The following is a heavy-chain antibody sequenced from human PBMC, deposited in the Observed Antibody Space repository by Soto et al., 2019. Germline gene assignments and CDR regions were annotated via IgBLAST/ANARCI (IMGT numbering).Heavy chain of an antibody. Sequence: PSETLSLTCTVSGGSISSYYWSWIRQPPGKGLEWIGYIYYSGSTNYNPSLKSRVTILEDRSKNQFSLKVSSVTAADTAVYYCATSALRFLEWLPSAPLDYWGQGTLVTVSS. J-gene: IGHJ4*02. CDR3: ATSALRFLEWLPSAPLDY. CDR2: IYYSGST. V-gene: IGHV4-59*12. CDR1: GGSISSYY. D-gene: IGHD3-3*01.